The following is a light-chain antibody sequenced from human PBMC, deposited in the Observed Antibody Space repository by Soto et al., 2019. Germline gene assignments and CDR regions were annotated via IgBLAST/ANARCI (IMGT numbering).Light chain of an antibody. Sequence: EIVMTQSPATLSVSPGERATLSCRASQSVSSNLAWYQQKPGQAPRLLIYAASTRATGIPARFSGSGSGTEFTLTISSLQSEDFAFYYCQQYNNWGITFGQGTRLEIK. CDR3: QQYNNWGIT. CDR2: AAS. CDR1: QSVSSN. V-gene: IGKV3-15*01. J-gene: IGKJ5*01.